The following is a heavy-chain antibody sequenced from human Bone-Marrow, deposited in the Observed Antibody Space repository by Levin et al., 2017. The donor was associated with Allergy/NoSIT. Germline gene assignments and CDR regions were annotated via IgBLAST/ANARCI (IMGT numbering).Heavy chain of an antibody. CDR2: ISYRGST. Sequence: PSQTLSLTCTVSGGSIRSAGYHWPWIRQYPGKGLEWIGYISYRGSTYFNPSLKSRLTMSIDTSEQHFSLNLTSVSAADTAIYYCARLDGYSFDYWGQGALVTVSS. V-gene: IGHV4-31*03. CDR3: ARLDGYSFDY. J-gene: IGHJ4*02. CDR1: GGSIRSAGYH. D-gene: IGHD1-1*01.